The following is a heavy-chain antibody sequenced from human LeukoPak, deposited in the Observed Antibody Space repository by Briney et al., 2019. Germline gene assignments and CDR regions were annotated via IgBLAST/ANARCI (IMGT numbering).Heavy chain of an antibody. J-gene: IGHJ3*02. Sequence: NPGGSLRLSCAASGFTFSNAWMNWVRQAPGKGLEWVGRIKSKTDGGTTDYAAPVKGRFTISRDDSKNTLYLQMNSLKTEDTAVYYCTLHVDTAYRRAFDIWGQGTMVTVSS. V-gene: IGHV3-15*07. CDR1: GFTFSNAW. D-gene: IGHD5-18*01. CDR3: TLHVDTAYRRAFDI. CDR2: IKSKTDGGTT.